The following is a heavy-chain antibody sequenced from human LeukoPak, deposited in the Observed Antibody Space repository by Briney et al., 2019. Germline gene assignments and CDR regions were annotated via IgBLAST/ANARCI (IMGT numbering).Heavy chain of an antibody. CDR2: INPNSGGT. CDR3: ARGQQWLEAFEH. D-gene: IGHD6-19*01. CDR1: GYTFIDYY. J-gene: IGHJ4*02. Sequence: ASVKVSCKASGYTFIDYYMHWVRQAPGQGLEWMGWINPNSGGTNYAQKFQGRVTMTRDTSISTAYMEVSRLRSDDTAVYYCARGQQWLEAFEHWGQGTLVTVSS. V-gene: IGHV1-2*02.